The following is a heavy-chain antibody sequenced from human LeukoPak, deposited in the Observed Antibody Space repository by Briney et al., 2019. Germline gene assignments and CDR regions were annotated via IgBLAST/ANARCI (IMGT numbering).Heavy chain of an antibody. CDR1: GFTFSSYE. Sequence: GGSLRLSCAASGFTFSSYEMNWVRQAPGKGLEWVSFISGSGSTIYYADSVKGRFTISRDNAKNSLYLQMNNLRAEDTAVYYSARDRFRGLSCCGQGTLDTVSS. V-gene: IGHV3-48*03. CDR2: ISGSGSTI. CDR3: ARDRFRGLSC. D-gene: IGHD3-10*01. J-gene: IGHJ1*01.